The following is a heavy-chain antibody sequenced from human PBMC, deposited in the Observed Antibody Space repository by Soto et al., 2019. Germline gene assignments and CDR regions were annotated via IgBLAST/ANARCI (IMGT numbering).Heavy chain of an antibody. V-gene: IGHV1-18*01. Sequence: ASVKVFCKASGYTFTSYGISWVRQAPGQGLEWMGWISAYNGNTNYAQKLQGRVTMTTDTSTSTAYMELRSLRSDDTAVYYCARWVAAAGKRNNWFDPWGQGTLVTVSS. CDR2: ISAYNGNT. CDR3: ARWVAAAGKRNNWFDP. D-gene: IGHD6-13*01. CDR1: GYTFTSYG. J-gene: IGHJ5*02.